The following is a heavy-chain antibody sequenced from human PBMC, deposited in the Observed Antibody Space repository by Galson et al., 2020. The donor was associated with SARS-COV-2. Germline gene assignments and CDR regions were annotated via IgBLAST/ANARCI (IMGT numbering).Heavy chain of an antibody. CDR2: IYNDGTT. J-gene: IGHJ6*04. D-gene: IGHD3-3*01. V-gene: IGHV4-4*07. CDR1: GGNIRSHY. Sequence: SETLSLTCTVSGGNIRSHYWSWIRQPSGKGLEWIGRIYNDGTTTYNPSQESRVTMSLDMSKNQFSLNLRSVTAADTAVYYCVRDGPFVELDVWGKGTTVTISS. CDR3: VRDGPFVELDV.